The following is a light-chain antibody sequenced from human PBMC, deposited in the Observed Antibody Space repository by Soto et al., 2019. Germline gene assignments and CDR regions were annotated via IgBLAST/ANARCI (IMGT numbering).Light chain of an antibody. V-gene: IGKV4-1*01. Sequence: DIVMTQCPDSLAVSLCEMATINCKSTQSVLDRSSNRNFFGWYQQKPGQPPKVLIYWASTRESGVPDRFSGTGSGTEFTLTISSLQPDDFATYYCQQYKSYWTFGQGTKVDI. CDR3: QQYKSYWT. J-gene: IGKJ1*01. CDR2: WAS. CDR1: QSVLDRSSNRNF.